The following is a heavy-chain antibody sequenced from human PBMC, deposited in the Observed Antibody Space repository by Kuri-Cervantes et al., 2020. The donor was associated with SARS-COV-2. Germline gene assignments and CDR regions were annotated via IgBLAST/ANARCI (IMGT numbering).Heavy chain of an antibody. CDR1: GFTFSSYD. CDR3: ARWRGSFDAFDI. Sequence: GEPLKISCAASGFTFSSYDMHWVRQATGKGLEWVSAIGTAGDTYYPGSVKGRFTISRENAKNSLYLQMNSLRAGDTAVYYCARWRGSFDAFDIWGQGTMVTVSS. V-gene: IGHV3-13*01. J-gene: IGHJ3*02. CDR2: IGTAGDT. D-gene: IGHD3-10*01.